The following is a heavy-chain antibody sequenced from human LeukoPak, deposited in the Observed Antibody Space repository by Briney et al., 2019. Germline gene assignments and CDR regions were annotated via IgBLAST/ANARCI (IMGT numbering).Heavy chain of an antibody. J-gene: IGHJ6*03. D-gene: IGHD3-3*01. CDR1: GGSISSYY. CDR2: IYDSGST. CDR3: ARGVRALEWLFPGGNRNMDV. Sequence: PSETLSLTCTVSGGSISSYYWSWIRQPPGKGLEWIGYIYDSGSTNYNPSLKSRVTISVDTSKNQFSLKLSSVTAADTAVYYCARGVRALEWLFPGGNRNMDVWGKGTTVTVSS. V-gene: IGHV4-59*01.